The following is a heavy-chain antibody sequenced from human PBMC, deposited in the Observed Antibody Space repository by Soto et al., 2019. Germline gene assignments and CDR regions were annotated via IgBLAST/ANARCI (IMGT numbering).Heavy chain of an antibody. J-gene: IGHJ6*02. CDR3: ARDLRYYAILSGGTDV. Sequence: QVQLVQSGAEVKKPGASVKVSCKASGYTFTSYGISWVRQAPGQGLEWMGWISAYNGNTNYAQKLQGRVTMTTDTXTXXAYMELRSLRSDDTAVYYCARDLRYYAILSGGTDVWGRGTTVTVSS. D-gene: IGHD3-9*01. V-gene: IGHV1-18*01. CDR1: GYTFTSYG. CDR2: ISAYNGNT.